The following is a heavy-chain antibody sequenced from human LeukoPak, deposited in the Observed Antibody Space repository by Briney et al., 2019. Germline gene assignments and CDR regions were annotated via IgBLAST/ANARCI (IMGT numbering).Heavy chain of an antibody. V-gene: IGHV3-23*01. D-gene: IGHD1-7*01. J-gene: IGHJ4*02. Sequence: PGGSLRLSCAASGFTFSSYSMNWVRQAPGKGLEWVSAISGSGGSTYYADSVKGRFTISRDNSKNTLYLQMNSLRAEDTAVYYCAKTLNWNYLGADYFDYWGQGTLVTVSS. CDR2: ISGSGGST. CDR3: AKTLNWNYLGADYFDY. CDR1: GFTFSSYS.